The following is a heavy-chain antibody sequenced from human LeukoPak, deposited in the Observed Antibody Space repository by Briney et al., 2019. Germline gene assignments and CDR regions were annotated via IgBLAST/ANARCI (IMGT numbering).Heavy chain of an antibody. Sequence: SETLSLTCAVYGGSFSGYYWSWIRQPPGKGLEWIGEINHSGSTNYNPSLKSRVTISIDTSKNQFSLKLSSVTAADTAVYYCARGHQDSSKYCSGGSCYSRYFDYWGQGTLVTVSS. CDR2: INHSGST. V-gene: IGHV4-34*01. CDR3: ARGHQDSSKYCSGGSCYSRYFDY. CDR1: GGSFSGYY. J-gene: IGHJ4*02. D-gene: IGHD2-15*01.